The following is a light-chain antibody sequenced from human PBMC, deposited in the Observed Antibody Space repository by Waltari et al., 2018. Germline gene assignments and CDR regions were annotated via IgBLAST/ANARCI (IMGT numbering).Light chain of an antibody. Sequence: DIVMTQSPLSLPVTPGEPASIPCRSSQSLLHVDGYNYFDWYLQKPGQSPQVLIYMGSNRAAGVPDRFSGSGSGTDFTLKISRVEAEDVGVYYCMQPLETPWTFGQGTKVEIK. CDR1: QSLLHVDGYNY. CDR3: MQPLETPWT. V-gene: IGKV2-28*01. J-gene: IGKJ1*01. CDR2: MGS.